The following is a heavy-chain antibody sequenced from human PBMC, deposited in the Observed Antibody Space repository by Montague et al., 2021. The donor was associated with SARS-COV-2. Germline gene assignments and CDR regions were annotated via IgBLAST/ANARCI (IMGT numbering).Heavy chain of an antibody. CDR1: GFTFSSYS. V-gene: IGHV3-48*02. CDR2: ISTSSSTI. D-gene: IGHD5-18*01. CDR3: ARDLGLVPAMVYYYYFGMDV. Sequence: SLRLSCAASGFTFSSYSMNWVRQAPGKGLEWVSYISTSSSTIYYAASVKGRFTISRDNAKNSLYLQMNSLRDEDTAVYYCARDLGLVPAMVYYYYFGMDVWGQGTTVTVSS. J-gene: IGHJ6*02.